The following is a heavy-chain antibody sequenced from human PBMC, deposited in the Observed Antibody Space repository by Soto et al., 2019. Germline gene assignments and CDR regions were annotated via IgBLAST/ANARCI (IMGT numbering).Heavy chain of an antibody. Sequence: QIQLVQSGAEVKKPGASVKVSCKASGYTFISYGISWVRQAPGQGLEWMGWISPYTANTNYAQKFQGRVTMTTDTSTRTAYMELRTLRSYDSAVYYCARAGYSTSWYGILSTGAHGVKIDSWGQGTLVTVSS. CDR3: ARAGYSTSWYGILSTGAHGVKIDS. J-gene: IGHJ4*02. V-gene: IGHV1-18*01. D-gene: IGHD6-13*01. CDR1: GYTFISYG. CDR2: ISPYTANT.